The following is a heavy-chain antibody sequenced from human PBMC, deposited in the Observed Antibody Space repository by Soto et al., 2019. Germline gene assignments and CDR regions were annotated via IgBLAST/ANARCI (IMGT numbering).Heavy chain of an antibody. V-gene: IGHV3-23*01. Sequence: GGSLRLSCAASGFTFSSYAMSWVRQAPGKGLEWVSAISGSGGSTYYADSVKGRFTISRDNSKNTLYLQMNSLRAEDTAVYYCATQRVVVPAAIDAFDIWGQGTMVTVSS. CDR1: GFTFSSYA. CDR2: ISGSGGST. CDR3: ATQRVVVPAAIDAFDI. D-gene: IGHD2-2*01. J-gene: IGHJ3*02.